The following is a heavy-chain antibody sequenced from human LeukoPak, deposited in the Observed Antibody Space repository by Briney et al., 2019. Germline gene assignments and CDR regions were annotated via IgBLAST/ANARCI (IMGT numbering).Heavy chain of an antibody. CDR3: ARVSGTTVRPHFPFDY. J-gene: IGHJ4*02. V-gene: IGHV1-69*04. CDR2: IIPILGIA. Sequence: GASVKVSCKASGGTFSSYAISWVRQAPGQGLEWMGRIIPILGIANYAQKFQGRVTITADKSTSTAYMELSSLRSEDTAVYYCARVSGTTVRPHFPFDYWGQGTLVTVSS. D-gene: IGHD4-17*01. CDR1: GGTFSSYA.